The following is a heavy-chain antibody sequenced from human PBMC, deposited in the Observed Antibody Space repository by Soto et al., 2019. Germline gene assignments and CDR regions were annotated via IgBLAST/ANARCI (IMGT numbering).Heavy chain of an antibody. CDR1: GGSISSYY. CDR2: IYYSGST. J-gene: IGHJ5*02. D-gene: IGHD3-9*01. Sequence: QVQLQESGPGLVKPSETLSLTCTVSGGSISSYYWSWIRQPPGKGLEWIGYIYYSGSTNYNPSLKSRVTISVDTSKHQFSLKLSSVTAADTAVYYCARGPTSMTGYYSRFDPWGQGTLVTVSS. CDR3: ARGPTSMTGYYSRFDP. V-gene: IGHV4-59*08.